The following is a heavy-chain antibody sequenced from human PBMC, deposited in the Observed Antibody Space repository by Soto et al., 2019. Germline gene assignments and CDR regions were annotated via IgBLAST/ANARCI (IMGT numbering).Heavy chain of an antibody. CDR2: TYYRSKWYN. CDR1: GDSVSSTSAA. CDR3: ARSNAADRPRVGYYYYMDV. V-gene: IGHV6-1*01. J-gene: IGHJ6*03. Sequence: PSETLSLTCVISGDSVSSTSAAWSWIRQSPSRGLEWLGMTYYRSKWYNDFAVSVRSRITINPDTSKNQFSLQLSSVTPEDTAVYYCARSNAADRPRVGYYYYMDVWGKGTTVPVSS. D-gene: IGHD1-1*01.